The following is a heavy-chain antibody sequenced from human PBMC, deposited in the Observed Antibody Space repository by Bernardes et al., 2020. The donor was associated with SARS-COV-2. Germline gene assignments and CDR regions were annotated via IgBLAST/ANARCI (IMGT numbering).Heavy chain of an antibody. J-gene: IGHJ6*02. D-gene: IGHD3-10*01. V-gene: IGHV3-66*01. Sequence: SVKGRFTISRDDSRNTLYLQMNTLRAEDTGVYYCARVRPDVWFWEWSGMDVWGQGTTVTVS. CDR3: ARVRPDVWFWEWSGMDV.